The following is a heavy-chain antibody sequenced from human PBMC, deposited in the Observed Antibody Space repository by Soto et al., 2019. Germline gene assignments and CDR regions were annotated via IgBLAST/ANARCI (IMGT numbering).Heavy chain of an antibody. V-gene: IGHV4-39*01. CDR1: GGSISSSSYY. CDR3: ARLPGYCSSTSCSIYYYGMDV. CDR2: IYYSGST. D-gene: IGHD2-2*01. J-gene: IGHJ6*02. Sequence: SETLSLTCTVSGGSISSSSYYWGWIRQPPGKGLEWIGSIYYSGSTYYNPSLKSRVTISVDTSKNQFSLKLSSVTAADTAVYYCARLPGYCSSTSCSIYYYGMDVWGQGTTVTSP.